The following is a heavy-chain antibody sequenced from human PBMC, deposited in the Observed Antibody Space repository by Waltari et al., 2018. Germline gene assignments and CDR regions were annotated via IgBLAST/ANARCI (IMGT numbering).Heavy chain of an antibody. V-gene: IGHV1-2*02. D-gene: IGHD3-22*01. CDR1: GYTFTGYY. Sequence: QVQLVQSGAEVKKPGASVKVSCKASGYTFTGYYIHWVRQAPGQGLEWMGRINCTRGDTYDVQKFQGRVTMTRDTSVSTAYMDLSRLTSDDTAVYYCAATAYYSSGVWGQGTRVTVSS. J-gene: IGHJ6*02. CDR3: AATAYYSSGV. CDR2: INCTRGDT.